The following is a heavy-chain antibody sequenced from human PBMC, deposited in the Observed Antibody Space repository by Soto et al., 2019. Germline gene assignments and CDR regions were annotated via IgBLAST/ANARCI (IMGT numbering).Heavy chain of an antibody. CDR3: ARFSGGSYNTYYFYYSMDV. CDR2: ISAYNGNT. Sequence: GASVKVSCKASGYTFTSYGISWVRQAPGQGLDWMGWISAYNGNTKYAQDLQGRVTMTTDTSTSTAYMELRSLRSDDTAVYYCARFSGGSYNTYYFYYSMDVWGQGTTVTVSS. J-gene: IGHJ6*02. V-gene: IGHV1-18*01. CDR1: GYTFTSYG. D-gene: IGHD2-15*01.